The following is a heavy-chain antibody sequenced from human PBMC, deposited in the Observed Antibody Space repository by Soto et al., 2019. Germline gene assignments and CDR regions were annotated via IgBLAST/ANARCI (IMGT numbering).Heavy chain of an antibody. J-gene: IGHJ4*02. V-gene: IGHV4-34*01. CDR2: INHSGST. CDR3: ALLGFGEFFDY. Sequence: QVQLQQWGAGLLKPSETLSLTCAVYGGSFSGYYWSWIRQPPGKGLAWMGEINHSGSTNYKPPLKSRVTISVDTSKNQFSLKLSSVTAADAAVYYCALLGFGEFFDYWGQGTLVTVSS. D-gene: IGHD3-10*01. CDR1: GGSFSGYY.